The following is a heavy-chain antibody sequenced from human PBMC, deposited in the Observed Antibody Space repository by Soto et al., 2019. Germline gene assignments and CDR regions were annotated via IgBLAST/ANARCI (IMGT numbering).Heavy chain of an antibody. Sequence: QVQLVESGGGVVQPGRSLRLSCAASGFTFSSYGMHWVRQAPGKGLEWVAVISSDGSNKYYADSVKGRFTISRDNSKNTLYLQINSLRAEDTAVYYCAKDHSFPMIDYWGQGTLVTVSS. V-gene: IGHV3-30*18. D-gene: IGHD3-22*01. CDR2: ISSDGSNK. CDR3: AKDHSFPMIDY. J-gene: IGHJ4*02. CDR1: GFTFSSYG.